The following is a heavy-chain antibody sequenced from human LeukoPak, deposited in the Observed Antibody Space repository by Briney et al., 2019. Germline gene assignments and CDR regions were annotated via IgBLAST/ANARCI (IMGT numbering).Heavy chain of an antibody. CDR3: AKGQAGSAWYLGLFDY. Sequence: SGGSLRLSCAASGFNFSSYGMHWVRQAPGKGLEWVAVVPYDGSNKYYADSVKGRFTISRDNSKNTLYLQMNSLRPEDTAVYYCAKGQAGSAWYLGLFDYWGQGTLVTVSS. J-gene: IGHJ4*02. D-gene: IGHD6-19*01. CDR1: GFNFSSYG. V-gene: IGHV3-30*18. CDR2: VPYDGSNK.